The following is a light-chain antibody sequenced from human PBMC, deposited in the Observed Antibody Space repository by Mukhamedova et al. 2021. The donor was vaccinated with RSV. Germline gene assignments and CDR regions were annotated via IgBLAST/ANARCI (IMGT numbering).Light chain of an antibody. V-gene: IGKV3-15*01. CDR3: QQYNNWPYT. J-gene: IGKJ2*01. Sequence: MVSQSLSSNLAWYQQKPGQAPRLLIYGASTRATGIPARFSGSGSGTEFTLTISSLQSEDFAVYYCQQYNNWPYTFGQGTKLEIK. CDR2: GAS. CDR1: QSLSSN.